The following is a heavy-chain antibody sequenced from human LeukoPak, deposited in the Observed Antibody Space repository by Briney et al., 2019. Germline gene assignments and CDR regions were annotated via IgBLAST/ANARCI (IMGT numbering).Heavy chain of an antibody. CDR2: IYSSGSS. J-gene: IGHJ5*02. V-gene: IGHV4-61*05. CDR1: GGSISTSSYY. D-gene: IGHD4-17*01. CDR3: ARGRVATVTTAWFDP. Sequence: SETLSLTCTVSGGSISTSSYYWGWVRQPPGKGLEWIGRIYSSGSSNYNPSLKSRVTISVDASKNQFSLKLNSVTAADTAVYYCARGRVATVTTAWFDPWGQGTLVTVSS.